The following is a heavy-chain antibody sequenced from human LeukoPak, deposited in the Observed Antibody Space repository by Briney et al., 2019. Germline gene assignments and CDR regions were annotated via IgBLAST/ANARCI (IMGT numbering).Heavy chain of an antibody. CDR3: ARAQYSGSYDTLGDFDY. J-gene: IGHJ4*02. Sequence: GGSLRLSCAASGFTFSRYAMHWVRQAPGKGLEWVAVISYDGSNKYYADSVKGRFTISRDNSKNTLYVQMNSLRAEDTAVYYCARAQYSGSYDTLGDFDYWGQGTLVTVSS. V-gene: IGHV3-30-3*01. D-gene: IGHD1-26*01. CDR1: GFTFSRYA. CDR2: ISYDGSNK.